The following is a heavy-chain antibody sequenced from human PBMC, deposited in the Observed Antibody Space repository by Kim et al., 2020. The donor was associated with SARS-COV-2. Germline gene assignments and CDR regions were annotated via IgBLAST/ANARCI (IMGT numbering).Heavy chain of an antibody. Sequence: GGSLRLSCAASGFTFSSYAMHWVRQAPGKGLEWVAVISYDGSNKYYADSVKGRFTISRDNSKNTLYLQMNSLRAEDTAVYYCARVSTVVVPAAHDYWGQGTLVTVSS. CDR2: ISYDGSNK. J-gene: IGHJ4*02. CDR3: ARVSTVVVPAAHDY. D-gene: IGHD2-2*01. CDR1: GFTFSSYA. V-gene: IGHV3-30*04.